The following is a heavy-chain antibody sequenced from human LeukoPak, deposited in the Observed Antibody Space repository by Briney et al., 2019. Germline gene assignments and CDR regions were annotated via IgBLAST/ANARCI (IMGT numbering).Heavy chain of an antibody. J-gene: IGHJ4*02. CDR1: GFTFSSYA. D-gene: IGHD6-19*01. CDR2: ISGSGGST. Sequence: PRGSLRLSCAASGFTFSSYAMSWVRHAPGKGLEWVSAISGSGGSTYYADSVKGRFTISRDNSKNTLYLQMNSLRAEDTAVYYCAKDWLSSGWYYFDYWGQGTLVTVSS. CDR3: AKDWLSSGWYYFDY. V-gene: IGHV3-23*01.